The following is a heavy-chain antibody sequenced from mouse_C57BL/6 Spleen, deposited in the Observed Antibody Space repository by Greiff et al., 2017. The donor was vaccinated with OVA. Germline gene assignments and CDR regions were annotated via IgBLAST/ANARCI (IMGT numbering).Heavy chain of an antibody. V-gene: IGHV1-80*01. J-gene: IGHJ2*01. CDR2: IYPGDGDT. D-gene: IGHD1-1*01. CDR1: GYAFSSYW. Sequence: QVQLQQSGAELVKPGASVKISCKASGYAFSSYWMNWVKQRPGKGLEWIGQIYPGDGDTNYNGKFKGKATLTADKSSSTAYMQLSSLTSEDSAVYFCARELGDYGSRTDYWGQGTTLTVSS. CDR3: ARELGDYGSRTDY.